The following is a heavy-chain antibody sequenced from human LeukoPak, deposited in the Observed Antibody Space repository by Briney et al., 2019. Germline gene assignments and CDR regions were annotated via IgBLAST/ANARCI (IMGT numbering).Heavy chain of an antibody. V-gene: IGHV4-39*07. Sequence: SETLSLTCTVSGGSISSSSYYWGWIRQPPGKGLEWIGSIYYSGSTYYNPSLKSRVTISVDTSKNQFSLKLSSVTAADTAVYYCATVDTAIHYFDYWGQGTLVTVSS. D-gene: IGHD5-18*01. CDR3: ATVDTAIHYFDY. CDR1: GGSISSSSYY. CDR2: IYYSGST. J-gene: IGHJ4*02.